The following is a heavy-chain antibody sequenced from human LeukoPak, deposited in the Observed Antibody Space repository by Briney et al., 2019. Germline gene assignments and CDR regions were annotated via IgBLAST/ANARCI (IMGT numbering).Heavy chain of an antibody. CDR3: ARAPREGYSGSYYDF. V-gene: IGHV3-64*01. CDR2: ISSNGGST. CDR1: GFTFGDYA. J-gene: IGHJ4*02. D-gene: IGHD1-26*01. Sequence: GGSLRLSCTASGFTFGDYAMSWVRQAPGKGLEYVSAISSNGGSTYYANSVKGRFTISRDNSKNTLYLQMGSLRAEDMAVYYCARAPREGYSGSYYDFWGQGTLVTVSS.